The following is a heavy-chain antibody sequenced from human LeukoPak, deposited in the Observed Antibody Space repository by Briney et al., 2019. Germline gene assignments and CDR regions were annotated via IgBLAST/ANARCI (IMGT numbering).Heavy chain of an antibody. D-gene: IGHD3-10*01. CDR3: ARTRAPYYYGSGSPDF. V-gene: IGHV7-4-1*02. CDR2: INPKNGNP. CDR1: GGTFSSYA. J-gene: IGHJ4*02. Sequence: GASVKVSCKASGGTFSSYAISWVRQAPGQGLEWMGWINPKNGNPTYAQDFRGRFVFSLDTSASTAYLQISSLKAEDTAVYYCARTRAPYYYGSGSPDFWGQGTLVTVSS.